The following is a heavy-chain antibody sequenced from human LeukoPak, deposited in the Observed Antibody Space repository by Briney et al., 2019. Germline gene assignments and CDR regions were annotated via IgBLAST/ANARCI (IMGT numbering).Heavy chain of an antibody. CDR3: AKDTATLREGDAFDV. Sequence: GGSLRLSCEASGFTFEDYSIHWVRQARWKGVQWVSLINWDGTSTYYADSLKGRITVSRDNSRNSIFLQINSLRDDGSALYYCAKDTATLREGDAFDVWGRGTMVTVSS. V-gene: IGHV3-43D*03. D-gene: IGHD1-26*01. CDR2: INWDGTST. J-gene: IGHJ3*01. CDR1: GFTFEDYS.